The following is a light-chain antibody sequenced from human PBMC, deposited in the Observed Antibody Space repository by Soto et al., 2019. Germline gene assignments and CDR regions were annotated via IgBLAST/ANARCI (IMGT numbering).Light chain of an antibody. J-gene: IGKJ1*01. CDR3: QQRTGWPRT. V-gene: IGKV3-11*01. CDR1: QSVTSP. CDR2: DAS. Sequence: EIVLTQSPGTLSLSPGERATLSCRASQSVTSPFLAWYQQKPGQPPRLLIYDASNRATGIPARFSGSGSGTDFTLTISSLEPEDFAIYYCQQRTGWPRTFGQGTKVDIK.